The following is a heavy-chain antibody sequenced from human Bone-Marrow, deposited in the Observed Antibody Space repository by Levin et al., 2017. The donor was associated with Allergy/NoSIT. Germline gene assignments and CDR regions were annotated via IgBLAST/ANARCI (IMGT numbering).Heavy chain of an antibody. D-gene: IGHD3-22*01. CDR3: ATSPLGADYYDVSGYIYFDY. V-gene: IGHV4-39*01. CDR2: FFYSGST. J-gene: IGHJ4*02. Sequence: SCTVSGGSLVTTHYYWGWIRQPPGKGLEWIGSFFYSGSTYYNPSLKSRVTMSVDMSKNQFSLKLTSVTAADTAVYYCATSPLGADYYDVSGYIYFDYWGQGTLVTVSS. CDR1: GGSLVTTHYY.